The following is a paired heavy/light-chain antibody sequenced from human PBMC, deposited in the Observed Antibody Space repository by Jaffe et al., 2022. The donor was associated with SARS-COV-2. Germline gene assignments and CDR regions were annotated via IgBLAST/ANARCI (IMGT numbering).Light chain of an antibody. CDR3: SSYARSSTYI. J-gene: IGLJ1*01. CDR2: EVS. Sequence: QSALTQPASVSGSPGQSITISCTGTSSDVGSYNLVSWYQQHPGKAPRFMIYEVSKRPSGVSNRFSGSKSGNTASLTISGLQAEDEADYYCSSYARSSTYIFGTGTKVTVL. CDR1: SSDVGSYNL. V-gene: IGLV2-23*02.
Heavy chain of an antibody. CDR3: ARDRGRLVDTGALEI. CDR1: GFTFGGYA. CDR2: IGGGGHGT. J-gene: IGHJ3*02. Sequence: EVQLLESGGGLVQPGGSLRLSCAASGFTFGGYAMSWVRQAPGEGLEGVSAIGGGGHGTYYADSVKGRFTISRDDSKNALYLQMNSLRADDTAVYYCARDRGRLVDTGALEIWGQGTMVTVSS. V-gene: IGHV3-23*01. D-gene: IGHD5-18*01.